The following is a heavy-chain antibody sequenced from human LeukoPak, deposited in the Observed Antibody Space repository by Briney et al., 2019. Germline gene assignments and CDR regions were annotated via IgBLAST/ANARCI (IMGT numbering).Heavy chain of an antibody. J-gene: IGHJ6*04. CDR2: TRSRSNGGTT. Sequence: PGGSLRLSCTGSGFTFGDYVMSWVRQAPGKGLEWVGFTRSRSNGGTTEYAASVKGRFTISRDDSKSIAYLQMNSLKIEDTAVYFCTREPYRNSWDGTGSYYYYGMDVWGKGTTVTVSP. CDR3: TREPYRNSWDGTGSYYYYGMDV. V-gene: IGHV3-49*04. CDR1: GFTFGDYV. D-gene: IGHD6-13*01.